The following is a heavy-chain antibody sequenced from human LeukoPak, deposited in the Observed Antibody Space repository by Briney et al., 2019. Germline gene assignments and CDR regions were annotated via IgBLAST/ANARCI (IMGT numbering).Heavy chain of an antibody. CDR3: TRLVLAVAGVRWFDP. CDR2: IRSKANSYAT. V-gene: IGHV3-73*01. Sequence: PGGSLRLSCAASGFTFSGSATHWVRQASGKGLEWVGRIRSKANSYATAYAASVKGRFTISRDDSKNTAYLQMNSLKTEDTAVYYCTRLVLAVAGVRWFDPWGQGTLVTISS. CDR1: GFTFSGSA. J-gene: IGHJ5*02. D-gene: IGHD6-19*01.